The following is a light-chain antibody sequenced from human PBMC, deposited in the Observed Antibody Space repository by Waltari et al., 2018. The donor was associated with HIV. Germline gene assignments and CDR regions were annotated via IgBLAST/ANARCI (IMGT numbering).Light chain of an antibody. Sequence: QSVLTQPPSASGTPGQGVTISCDGDSSNIGSTYLYWYQQLPGTAPKVLIYRNNQRPSGVPDRFSGSKSGASASLTISGLRSADEAVYFCATRDGSRKVFGGGTKLTVL. CDR3: ATRDGSRKV. J-gene: IGLJ3*02. CDR2: RNN. CDR1: SSNIGSTY. V-gene: IGLV1-47*01.